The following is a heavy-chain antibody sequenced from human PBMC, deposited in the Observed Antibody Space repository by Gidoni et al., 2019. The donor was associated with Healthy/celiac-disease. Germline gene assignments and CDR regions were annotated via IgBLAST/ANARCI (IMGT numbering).Heavy chain of an antibody. CDR2: ISGSGGSP. CDR1: RCTFRSYA. J-gene: IGHJ4*02. Sequence: EVQLWASGGGLVQPGGSRRLSCAATRCTFRSYAMSWVRQAPGKGMGWVSAISGSGGSPYYADSVQCRFTISRDNSKNSRYLQMNSLRAEDTALYYCAKAQVAVSGKGQLVYWGQGTLVTVSS. CDR3: AKAQVAVSGKGQLVY. V-gene: IGHV3-23*01. D-gene: IGHD6-19*01.